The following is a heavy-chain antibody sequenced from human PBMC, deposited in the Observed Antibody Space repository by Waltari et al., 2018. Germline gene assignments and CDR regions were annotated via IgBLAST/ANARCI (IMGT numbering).Heavy chain of an antibody. J-gene: IGHJ4*02. CDR1: GASMSTSYW. D-gene: IGHD2-15*01. CDR2: INRSGRT. Sequence: QLQLQQSGPGLVKPSESLSLTCAVSGASMSTSYWWSWVRQSPGKGLEWIGQINRSGRTNYHPTFESRVIVSIDTSNNQFSLKFPSATAADTAVYYCARDRGRGIYLDTWSQGTLVTVSP. CDR3: ARDRGRGIYLDT. V-gene: IGHV4-4*02.